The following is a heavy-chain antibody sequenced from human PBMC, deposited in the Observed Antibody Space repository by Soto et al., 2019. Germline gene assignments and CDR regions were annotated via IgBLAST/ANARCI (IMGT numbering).Heavy chain of an antibody. CDR3: AGARGTSWYSHFDS. CDR2: IYYSGRT. D-gene: IGHD6-13*01. CDR1: GGSISSGGYS. J-gene: IGHJ4*02. Sequence: PSETLSRTCAVSGGSISSGGYSWIWIRQPPGKGLEWMGYIYYSGRTYYNPSLKSRVTISVDTSKNQLSLKLSSVTAADTAVYYWAGARGTSWYSHFDSWGQGTLGTVS. V-gene: IGHV4-30-2*02.